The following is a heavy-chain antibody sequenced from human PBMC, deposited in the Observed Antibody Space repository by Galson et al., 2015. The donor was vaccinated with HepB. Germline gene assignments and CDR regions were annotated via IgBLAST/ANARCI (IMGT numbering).Heavy chain of an antibody. J-gene: IGHJ6*02. CDR2: MNPNSGDT. D-gene: IGHD2-2*02. Sequence: SVKVSCKASGYTFTNYDINWVRQATGQGLEWMGWMNPNSGDTGYARKFQGRVTMTRDTSISTAYMELTSLRAEDTAVYYCAKGIRYCSSTSCYTETSRHYYGMDVWGQGTTVTVSS. CDR3: AKGIRYCSSTSCYTETSRHYYGMDV. CDR1: GYTFTNYD. V-gene: IGHV1-8*01.